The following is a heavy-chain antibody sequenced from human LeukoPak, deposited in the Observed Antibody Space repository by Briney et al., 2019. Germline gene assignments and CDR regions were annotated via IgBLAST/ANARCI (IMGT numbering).Heavy chain of an antibody. CDR3: ARGNFFDY. J-gene: IGHJ4*02. CDR2: IYYSGST. CDR1: SGSISSYY. Sequence: SETLSLTCTVSSGSISSYYWSWIRQPPGKGLEWIGYIYYSGSTNYNPSLKSRVTISVDTSKNQFSLKLSSVTAADTAVYYCARGNFFDYWGQGTLVTVSS. V-gene: IGHV4-59*12. D-gene: IGHD3-3*01.